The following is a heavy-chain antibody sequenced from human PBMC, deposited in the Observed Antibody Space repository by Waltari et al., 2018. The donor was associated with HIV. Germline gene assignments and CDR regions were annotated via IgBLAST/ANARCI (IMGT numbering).Heavy chain of an antibody. CDR3: ARMQRFYGSEQSRYFYFGMDV. J-gene: IGHJ6*02. V-gene: IGHV3-53*01. D-gene: IGHD3-16*02. CDR1: GFIVSDNY. Sequence: EVQLVESGGNLTRPGGSLRLSCVGSGFIVSDNYMSWVRQAPGKGPGGVSVLYSNGNTLYGGSVKGRFTIFRDNSKNTLYLQMNTLRVDDTAVYYCARMQRFYGSEQSRYFYFGMDVWGQGTTVTVSS. CDR2: LYSNGNT.